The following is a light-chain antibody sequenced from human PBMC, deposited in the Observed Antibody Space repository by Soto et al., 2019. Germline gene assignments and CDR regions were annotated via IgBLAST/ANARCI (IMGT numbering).Light chain of an antibody. CDR1: QSVSSSY. V-gene: IGKV3-20*01. CDR3: QQYGSSPQT. J-gene: IGKJ1*01. CDR2: DAS. Sequence: EIVLTQSPGTLSLSPGERATLSCRASQSVSSSYLAWYQQKPRQAPRLLIYDASSRATGIPDRVSGSGSGPDFTLTISRLEPEDFAVYYCQQYGSSPQTFGQGTKVEIK.